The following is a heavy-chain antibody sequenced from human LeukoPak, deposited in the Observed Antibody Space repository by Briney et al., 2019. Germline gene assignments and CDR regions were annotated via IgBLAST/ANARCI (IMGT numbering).Heavy chain of an antibody. CDR1: GGSISSYY. Sequence: SETLSLTCTVSGGSISSYYWSWIRQPPGKGLEWIGYIYYSGSTNYNPSLKSRVTISVDTSKNQFSLKLSSVTAADTAVYYCARDQRRDHFDYWGQGTLVTVSS. CDR2: IYYSGST. J-gene: IGHJ4*02. D-gene: IGHD5-24*01. CDR3: ARDQRRDHFDY. V-gene: IGHV4-59*01.